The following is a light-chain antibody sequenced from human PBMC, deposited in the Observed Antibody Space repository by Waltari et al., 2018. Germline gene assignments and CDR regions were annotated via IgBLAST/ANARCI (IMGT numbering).Light chain of an antibody. CDR2: AAA. J-gene: IGKJ1*01. CDR3: HQHDTSPWT. V-gene: IGKV3-20*01. CDR1: QSISSSF. Sequence: EIVLTQSPGTLSLSPGERATLSCRASQSISSSFLAWYQVKPGQAPRLLIFAAATRAADIPDRTSGSGSGADFTLTISRLEPEDFAVYVCHQHDTSPWTFGQGTRVELK.